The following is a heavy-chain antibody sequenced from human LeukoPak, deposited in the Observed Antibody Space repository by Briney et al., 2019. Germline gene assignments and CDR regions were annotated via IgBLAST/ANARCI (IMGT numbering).Heavy chain of an antibody. Sequence: SETLSLTCAVYGGSFSGYYWSWIRQPPGKGLEWIGEINHSGSTNYNPSLKSRVTISVDTSKNQFSLKLSYVTAADTAVYYCARGPSSRQQLAYNWFDPWGQGTLVTVSS. CDR3: ARGPSSRQQLAYNWFDP. CDR1: GGSFSGYY. CDR2: INHSGST. D-gene: IGHD6-13*01. V-gene: IGHV4-34*01. J-gene: IGHJ5*02.